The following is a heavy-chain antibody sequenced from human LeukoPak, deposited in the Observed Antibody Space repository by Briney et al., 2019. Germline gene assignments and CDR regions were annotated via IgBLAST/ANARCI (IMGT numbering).Heavy chain of an antibody. CDR3: GRDLAWGAFDY. CDR1: GFTFSSYA. Sequence: GGSLRLSCAASGFTFSSYAMNWVRQAPGKGLQWVSGISGSGGSTYYADSVKGRFTISRDNSKNTLYLQMDSLRVEDTAVYYCGRDLAWGAFDYWGQGTLVTVSS. J-gene: IGHJ4*02. V-gene: IGHV3-23*01. CDR2: ISGSGGST. D-gene: IGHD7-27*01.